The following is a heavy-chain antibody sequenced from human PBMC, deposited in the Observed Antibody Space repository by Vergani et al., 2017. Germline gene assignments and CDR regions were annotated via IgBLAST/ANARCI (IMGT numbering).Heavy chain of an antibody. CDR2: ISYDGTQK. V-gene: IGHV3-30*03. Sequence: QVHLVESGGGVVQPGRSLRLSCVVSGFTSSYYGMHWVRQAPGKGLEWVAVISYDGTQKYYADSVKGRFTISRDNSKSTMYLQMNSLRDEDTGVYYCARDVRLLYNRFDPWGQGTLVTVSS. CDR1: GFTSSYYG. J-gene: IGHJ5*02. D-gene: IGHD1-14*01. CDR3: ARDVRLLYNRFDP.